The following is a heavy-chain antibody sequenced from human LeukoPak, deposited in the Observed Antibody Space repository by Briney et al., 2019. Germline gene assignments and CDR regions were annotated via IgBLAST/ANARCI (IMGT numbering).Heavy chain of an antibody. V-gene: IGHV3-30*03. CDR2: ISYDGSNK. CDR3: ARDIVVVPAARDY. Sequence: KSGGSLRLSCAASGFTFSSYSMNWVRQAPGKGLEWVAVISYDGSNKYYADSVKGRFTISRDNSKNTLYLQMNSLRAEDTAVYYCARDIVVVPAARDYWGQGTLVTVSS. D-gene: IGHD2-2*01. CDR1: GFTFSSYS. J-gene: IGHJ4*02.